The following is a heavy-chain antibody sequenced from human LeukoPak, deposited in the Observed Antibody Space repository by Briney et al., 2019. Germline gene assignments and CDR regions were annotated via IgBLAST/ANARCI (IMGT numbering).Heavy chain of an antibody. CDR3: AKDRGVLRYFDWLFDP. D-gene: IGHD3-9*01. V-gene: IGHV3-48*03. Sequence: HPGGSLRLSCAASGFTFSSYEMNRVRQAPGKGLEWVSYISSSGSTIYYADSVKGRFTISRDNSKNTLYLQMNSLRAEDTAVYYCAKDRGVLRYFDWLFDPWGQGTLVTVSS. J-gene: IGHJ5*02. CDR1: GFTFSSYE. CDR2: ISSSGSTI.